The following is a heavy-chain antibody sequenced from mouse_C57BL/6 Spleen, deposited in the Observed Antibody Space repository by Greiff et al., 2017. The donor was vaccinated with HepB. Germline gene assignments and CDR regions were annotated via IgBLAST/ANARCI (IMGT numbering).Heavy chain of an antibody. CDR2: ILPGSGST. J-gene: IGHJ2*01. CDR3: ARSRSTTVVVHYFDY. CDR1: GYTFTGYW. D-gene: IGHD1-1*01. V-gene: IGHV1-9*01. Sequence: VKLMESGAELMKPGASVKLSCKATGYTFTGYWIEWVKQRPGHGLEWIGEILPGSGSTNYNEKFKGKATFTADTSSNTAYMQLSSLTTEDSAIYYCARSRSTTVVVHYFDYWGQGTTLTVSS.